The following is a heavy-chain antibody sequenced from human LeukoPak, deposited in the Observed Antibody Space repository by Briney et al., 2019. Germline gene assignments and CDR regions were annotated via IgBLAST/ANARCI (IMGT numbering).Heavy chain of an antibody. CDR3: ARHEDPISSWYES. V-gene: IGHV5-51*01. D-gene: IGHD6-13*01. J-gene: IGHJ5*02. CDR2: IYPDDSDT. CDR1: GYKFSNYW. Sequence: GESLKISCKGSGYKFSNYWIGWVRQMPGRGLEWMGTIYPDDSDTRYSPSFRGQVTMSVDRSINTAYLQWRSLKASDSAIYYCARHEDPISSWYESWGQGTLVTVSS.